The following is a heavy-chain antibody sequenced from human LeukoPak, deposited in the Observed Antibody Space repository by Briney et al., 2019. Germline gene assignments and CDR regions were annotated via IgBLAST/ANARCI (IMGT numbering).Heavy chain of an antibody. V-gene: IGHV3-21*01. CDR2: ISSSTSYI. Sequence: GGSLRLSCAASGFTFSSYSMNWIRQAPGKGLEWVSSISSSTSYIYYADSVKGRFTISKDNAKNPLYLQMNSLRAEDTAVYYCARAGGSTVSHSDYWGQGTLVTVSS. CDR3: ARAGGSTVSHSDY. D-gene: IGHD4-17*01. CDR1: GFTFSSYS. J-gene: IGHJ4*02.